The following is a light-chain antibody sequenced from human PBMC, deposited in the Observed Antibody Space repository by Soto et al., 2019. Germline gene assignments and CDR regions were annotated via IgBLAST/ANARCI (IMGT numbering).Light chain of an antibody. CDR1: SSDVGGYNY. Sequence: QSALTQPPSASGSPGQSVTISCTGTSSDVGGYNYVSWYQQHPGKAPKLMIYEVSKRPSGVPGRFSGSKSGNTASLTVSGLQAEDEADYYCSSYAGSSNFAGYVFGTGTKVTVL. CDR2: EVS. V-gene: IGLV2-8*01. CDR3: SSYAGSSNFAGYV. J-gene: IGLJ1*01.